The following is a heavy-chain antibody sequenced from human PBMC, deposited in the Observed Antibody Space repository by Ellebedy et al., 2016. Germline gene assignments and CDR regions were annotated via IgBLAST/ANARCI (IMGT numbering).Heavy chain of an antibody. Sequence: SLKISXAASGFPFGDFAMHWVRQVPGKGLEWISGLNWNSGSIDYVDSVKGRFAISRDNAKTSLYLHMNNLRADDTALYYCARDRIGDNWYTTFDCWGQGTLVTVSS. CDR1: GFPFGDFA. D-gene: IGHD1-1*01. CDR2: LNWNSGSI. CDR3: ARDRIGDNWYTTFDC. V-gene: IGHV3-9*01. J-gene: IGHJ4*02.